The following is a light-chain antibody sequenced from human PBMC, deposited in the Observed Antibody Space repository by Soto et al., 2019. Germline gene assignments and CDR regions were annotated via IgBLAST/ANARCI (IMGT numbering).Light chain of an antibody. CDR3: CSYVGGSTLV. V-gene: IGLV2-23*02. Sequence: QSALTQPASVSGSPGQSITISCTGTSSDVGSYKHVSWYQQHPGKAPKLMTYEVSKRPSGVSNRFSGSKSGNTASLTISGLQAEDEADYYCCSYVGGSTLVFGGGTKLTVL. CDR2: EVS. J-gene: IGLJ2*01. CDR1: SSDVGSYKH.